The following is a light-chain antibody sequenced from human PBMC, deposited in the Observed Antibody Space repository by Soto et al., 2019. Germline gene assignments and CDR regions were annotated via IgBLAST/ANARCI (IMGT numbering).Light chain of an antibody. J-gene: IGLJ7*01. Sequence: QSVLTQPPSVSAAPGQKVTISCSGSSSNIGNNYVSWYQQLPGTAPRLLIYDDDKRPSGIPDRFSGSKSGTSATLVITGLQTGDEADYHCEVGDKSLVEVVFGGGTQLIVL. V-gene: IGLV1-51*01. CDR3: EVGDKSLVEVV. CDR1: SSNIGNNY. CDR2: DDD.